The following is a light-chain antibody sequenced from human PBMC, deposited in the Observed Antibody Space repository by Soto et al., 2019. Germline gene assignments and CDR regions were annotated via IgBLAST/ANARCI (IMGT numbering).Light chain of an antibody. CDR3: QQYGNSPII. CDR1: QTVNNNY. CDR2: GAS. J-gene: IGKJ5*01. Sequence: EDVLTQSPGTLSLSPGERATLSCRASQTVNNNYLAWYQQKPGQAPRLLISGASSRATGIPDRFSGSGSGTDFTLTISRLEPEDFAVYYCQQYGNSPIIFGQGTRLEIK. V-gene: IGKV3-20*01.